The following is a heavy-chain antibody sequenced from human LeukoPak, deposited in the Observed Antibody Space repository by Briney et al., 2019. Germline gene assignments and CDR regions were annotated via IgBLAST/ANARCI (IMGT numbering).Heavy chain of an antibody. CDR3: ARYDYGDDRPMEFFDY. J-gene: IGHJ4*01. D-gene: IGHD4-17*01. Sequence: SGTLSLTCAVYGGSFSGYYWNWVRQPPGKGLEWIGEINHSGNTNYNPSLKTRVTMSVDTSKSQFSLKLVSVTAADTAVYYCARYDYGDDRPMEFFDYWGHGSLVTVSS. V-gene: IGHV4-34*01. CDR2: INHSGNT. CDR1: GGSFSGYY.